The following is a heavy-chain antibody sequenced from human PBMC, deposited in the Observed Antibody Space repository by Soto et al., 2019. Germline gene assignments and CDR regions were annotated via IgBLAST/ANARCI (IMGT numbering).Heavy chain of an antibody. CDR3: AGGGYSYGYGY. J-gene: IGHJ4*02. D-gene: IGHD5-18*01. CDR2: IIPIFGTA. CDR1: GGTFSSYS. V-gene: IGHV1-69*13. Sequence: SVKVSCKASGGTFSSYSISWVRQAPGQGLEWMGGIIPIFGTANYAQKFQGRVTITADESTSTAYMELSSLRSEDTAVYYCAGGGYSYGYGYWGQGTLVTVSS.